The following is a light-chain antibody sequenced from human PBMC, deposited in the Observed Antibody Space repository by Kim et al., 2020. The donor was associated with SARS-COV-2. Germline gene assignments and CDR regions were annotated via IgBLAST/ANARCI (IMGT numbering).Light chain of an antibody. CDR2: GAS. CDR1: QSVSTN. Sequence: VSPGERVTPSCRASQSVSTNLAWYQQKPGQAPRLLIYGASTRATGVPARFGGSGSGTEFTLTISSLQSEDFAVYYCQQYNNWPSYSFGQGTKLEI. CDR3: QQYNNWPSYS. V-gene: IGKV3-15*01. J-gene: IGKJ2*03.